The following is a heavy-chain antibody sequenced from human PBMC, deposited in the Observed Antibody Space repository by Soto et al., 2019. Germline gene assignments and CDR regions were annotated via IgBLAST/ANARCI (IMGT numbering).Heavy chain of an antibody. V-gene: IGHV4-59*01. CDR3: ARSQWLSGGAFMDV. CDR1: GCSINFYY. D-gene: IGHD6-19*01. CDR2: IYDSGRT. J-gene: IGHJ6*02. Sequence: SETLSLPCTVSGCSINFYYWSWIRQAPGKRLEWIGYIYDSGRTTYNPSLKSRVTISVDTSKKQFSLKLSSVTSADTAVFYCARSQWLSGGAFMDVWGPGTTVTVSS.